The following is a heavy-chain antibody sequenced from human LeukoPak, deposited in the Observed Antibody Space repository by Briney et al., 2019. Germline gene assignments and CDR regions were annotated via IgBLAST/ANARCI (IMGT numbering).Heavy chain of an antibody. V-gene: IGHV3-74*01. CDR3: ARGTYYYDSSGYYYFDY. Sequence: GGSLRLSCAASGFTFSSYWMHWVRQAPGKGLVWASRINSDGSSTSYADSVKGRFTISRDNAKNTLYLQMNSLRAEETAVYYCARGTYYYDSSGYYYFDYWGQGTLVTVSS. CDR2: INSDGSST. J-gene: IGHJ4*02. D-gene: IGHD3-22*01. CDR1: GFTFSSYW.